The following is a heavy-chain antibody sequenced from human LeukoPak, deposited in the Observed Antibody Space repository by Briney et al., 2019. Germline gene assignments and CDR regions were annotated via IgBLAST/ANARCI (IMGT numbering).Heavy chain of an antibody. Sequence: PGGSLRLSCAASGFTFSSYWMSWVRQAPGKGLEWVANIKQDGSEKYHVDSVKGRFTISRDNAKHSLYLQMNSLRAEDTAVYYCARCDTYYDFWSGYAQNWFDPWGQGTLVTVSS. D-gene: IGHD3-3*01. J-gene: IGHJ5*02. V-gene: IGHV3-7*01. CDR1: GFTFSSYW. CDR2: IKQDGSEK. CDR3: ARCDTYYDFWSGYAQNWFDP.